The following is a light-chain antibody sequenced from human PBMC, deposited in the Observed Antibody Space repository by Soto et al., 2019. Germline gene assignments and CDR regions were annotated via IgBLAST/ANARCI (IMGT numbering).Light chain of an antibody. CDR1: QSISTY. V-gene: IGKV1-39*01. CDR3: QQSYNIPIT. J-gene: IGKJ5*01. Sequence: DIHMTQSAPSLSASVGANVTITGRASQSISTYLNWYQQKPGKAPKLLIYAASTLQSGVPSRFSGSGSGTDFTLIISSLQPEDFATFYCQQSYNIPITFGQGTRLEI. CDR2: AAS.